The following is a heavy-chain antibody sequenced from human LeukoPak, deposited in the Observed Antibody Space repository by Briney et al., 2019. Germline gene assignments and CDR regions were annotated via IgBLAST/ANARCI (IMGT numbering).Heavy chain of an antibody. CDR3: ARTAAAGTPIYYFDY. Sequence: GASVTVSCTASGYTFTSYYMHWVRQAPGQGLEWMGIINPSGGSTSYAQKFQGRVTMTRDTSTSTVYMELSSLRSEDTAVYYCARTAAAGTPIYYFDYWGQGTLVTVSS. CDR1: GYTFTSYY. CDR2: INPSGGST. V-gene: IGHV1-46*01. J-gene: IGHJ4*02. D-gene: IGHD6-13*01.